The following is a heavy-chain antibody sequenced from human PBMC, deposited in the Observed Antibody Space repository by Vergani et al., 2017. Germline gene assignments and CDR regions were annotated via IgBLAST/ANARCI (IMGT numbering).Heavy chain of an antibody. V-gene: IGHV5-51*01. CDR2: IYPGDSDT. D-gene: IGHD6-13*01. CDR1: GYSFTSYW. J-gene: IGHJ6*02. Sequence: EVQLVQSGAEVKKPGESLKISCKGSGYSFTSYWIGWVRQMPGKGLEWMGIIYPGDSDTRYSPSFQGQVTISADKSISTAYLQWSSLKASDTAMYYCARNRALKSSSSGMDVWGQGTTVTVSS. CDR3: ARNRALKSSSSGMDV.